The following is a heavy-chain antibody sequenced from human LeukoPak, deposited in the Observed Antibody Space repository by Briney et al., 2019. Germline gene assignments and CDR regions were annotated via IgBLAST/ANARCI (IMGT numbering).Heavy chain of an antibody. Sequence: GGSLRLSCATSGFTFNDHYLGWVRQAPGKGLEWVGRTKNRANRYTTEYAASVKGRFTISRDDSKSIAYLQMNSLKTEDTAVYYCTRGDFGFGDPSLPGSLFDYWGQGTLVTVSS. CDR2: TKNRANRYTT. CDR3: TRGDFGFGDPSLPGSLFDY. D-gene: IGHD3-10*01. V-gene: IGHV3-72*01. CDR1: GFTFNDHY. J-gene: IGHJ4*02.